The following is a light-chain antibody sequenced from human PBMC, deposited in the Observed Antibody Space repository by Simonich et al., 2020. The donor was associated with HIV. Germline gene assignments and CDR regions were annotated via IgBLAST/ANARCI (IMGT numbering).Light chain of an antibody. CDR1: QSISSS. J-gene: IGKJ3*01. CDR3: QHYNNGPLT. V-gene: IGKV3-15*01. CDR2: GAS. Sequence: EIVMMQSPATLSVSPGERATLSCRASQSISSSLAWYQQKPGQAPRLLIYGASTRATGNPARFSGSGSGTEFTLTISSMQSEDFADYYCQHYNNGPLTFGPGTKVDIK.